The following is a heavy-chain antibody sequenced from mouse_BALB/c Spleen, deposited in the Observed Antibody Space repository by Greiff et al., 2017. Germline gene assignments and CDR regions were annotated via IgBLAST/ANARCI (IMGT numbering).Heavy chain of an antibody. CDR1: GFTFSSYT. J-gene: IGHJ3*01. D-gene: IGHD2-3*01. CDR2: ISNGGGST. Sequence: EVKVEESGGGLVQPGGSLKLSCAASGFTFSSYTMSWVRQTPEKRLEWVAYISNGGGSTYYPDTVKGRFTISRDNAKNTLYLQMSSLKSEDTAMYYCARQDGYYAWFAYWGQGTLVTVSA. V-gene: IGHV5-12-2*01. CDR3: ARQDGYYAWFAY.